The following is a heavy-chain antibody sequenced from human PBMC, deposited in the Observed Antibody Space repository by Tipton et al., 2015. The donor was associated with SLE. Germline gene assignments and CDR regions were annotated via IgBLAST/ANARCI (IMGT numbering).Heavy chain of an antibody. V-gene: IGHV4-4*07. CDR3: ARDYPWEVRGVTLDI. J-gene: IGHJ3*02. CDR2: FYPGGTT. Sequence: TLSLTCTVSGDSISNYYWSWIRQSAGKGLEWMGRFYPGGTTSYNPSLKSRVTISLDTSKKQFSLELTSVTAADTAVYYCARDYPWEVRGVTLDIWGRGTLVTVSS. D-gene: IGHD3-10*01. CDR1: GDSISNYY.